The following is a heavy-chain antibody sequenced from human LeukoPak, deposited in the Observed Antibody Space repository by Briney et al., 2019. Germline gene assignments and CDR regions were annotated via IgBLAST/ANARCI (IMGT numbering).Heavy chain of an antibody. CDR1: GYTFTSYA. CDR2: IIPILGIA. Sequence: ASVKVSCKASGYTFTSYAISWVRQAPGQGLEWMGRIIPILGIANYAQKFQGRVTITADKSTSTAYMELSSLRSEDTAVYYCARENEGLFDYWGQGTLVTVSS. CDR3: ARENEGLFDY. J-gene: IGHJ4*02. V-gene: IGHV1-69*04. D-gene: IGHD1-1*01.